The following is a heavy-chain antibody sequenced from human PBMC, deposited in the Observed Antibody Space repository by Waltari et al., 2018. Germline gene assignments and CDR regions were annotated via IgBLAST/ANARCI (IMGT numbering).Heavy chain of an antibody. CDR2: ISSSGSTI. CDR1: GFTFSSYE. Sequence: EVQLVESGGGLVQPGGSLRLSCAASGFTFSSYEMNWVRQAPGKGLEWVSYISSSGSTIYYASSVKGRLTISRDNAKNSLYLQMNSLRAEDTAVYYCAREKEDYYDSSGDAFDIWGQGTMVTVSS. CDR3: AREKEDYYDSSGDAFDI. J-gene: IGHJ3*02. D-gene: IGHD3-22*01. V-gene: IGHV3-48*03.